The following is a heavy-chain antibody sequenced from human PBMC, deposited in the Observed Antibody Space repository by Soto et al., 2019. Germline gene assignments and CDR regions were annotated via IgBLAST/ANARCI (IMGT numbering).Heavy chain of an antibody. D-gene: IGHD6-13*01. CDR3: AKDFQSIAAASFYYYYYGMDV. Sequence: GGSMRLSCAASGFTFSSYGMHWVSQAKGKGLEWVAVISYDGSNKYYADSVKGRFTISRDNSKNTLYLQMNSLRAEDTAVYYCAKDFQSIAAASFYYYYYGMDVWGQGTTVTVSS. V-gene: IGHV3-30*18. CDR2: ISYDGSNK. J-gene: IGHJ6*02. CDR1: GFTFSSYG.